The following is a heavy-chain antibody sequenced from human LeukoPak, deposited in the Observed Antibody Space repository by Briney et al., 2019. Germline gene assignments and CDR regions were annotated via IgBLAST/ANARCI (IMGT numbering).Heavy chain of an antibody. CDR2: ISSSSSYI. D-gene: IGHD3-9*01. Sequence: GGSLRLSCAASGFTFSSYSMNWVRQAPGKGLEWVSSISSSSSYIYYADSVKGRFTISRDNAKNSLYLQMNSLRAEDTAVYYCARGSNFDWLLSSSTYYIDYWGQGTLVTVSS. J-gene: IGHJ4*02. CDR1: GFTFSSYS. CDR3: ARGSNFDWLLSSSTYYIDY. V-gene: IGHV3-21*01.